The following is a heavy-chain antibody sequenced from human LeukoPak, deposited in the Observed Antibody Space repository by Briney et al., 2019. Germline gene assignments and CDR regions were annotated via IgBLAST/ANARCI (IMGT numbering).Heavy chain of an antibody. V-gene: IGHV4-30-2*01. D-gene: IGHD2-2*02. CDR2: IYHSGST. J-gene: IGHJ5*02. CDR3: ARDRGAEYCSSTSCYRDNWFDP. CDR1: GGSISSGGYS. Sequence: SETLSLTCAVSGGSISSGGYSWSWIRQPPGKGLEWIGYIYHSGSTYYNRSLKSRVTISVYRSKNQFSLKLSSVTAADTAVYYCARDRGAEYCSSTSCYRDNWFDPWGQGTLVTVSS.